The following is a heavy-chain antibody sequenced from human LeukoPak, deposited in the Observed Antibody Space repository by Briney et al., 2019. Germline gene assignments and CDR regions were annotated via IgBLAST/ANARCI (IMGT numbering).Heavy chain of an antibody. V-gene: IGHV3-21*01. J-gene: IGHJ4*02. CDR3: ARDIVTAMVDY. Sequence: GGSLRLSCEASGFTFRSYSMNWVRQAPGKGLEWVSSISSSSSYIYYADSVKGRFTISRDNAKNSLYLQVSSLRADDTAVYYCARDIVTAMVDYWGQGTLVTVSS. CDR1: GFTFRSYS. CDR2: ISSSSSYI. D-gene: IGHD5-12*01.